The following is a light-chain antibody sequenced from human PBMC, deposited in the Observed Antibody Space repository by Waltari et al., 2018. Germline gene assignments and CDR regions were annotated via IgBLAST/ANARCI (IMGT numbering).Light chain of an antibody. Sequence: QSALTQPASVSGSPGQSIVLSCPGTTSDVGPSDHLSWFQQHPGKAPKLMLYAVTYRPSGVSDRFSGSKSGNTASLTISGLQAEDEADYYCSSYTRSEAYVFGTGTKVTVL. CDR2: AVT. CDR1: TSDVGPSDH. V-gene: IGLV2-14*03. CDR3: SSYTRSEAYV. J-gene: IGLJ1*01.